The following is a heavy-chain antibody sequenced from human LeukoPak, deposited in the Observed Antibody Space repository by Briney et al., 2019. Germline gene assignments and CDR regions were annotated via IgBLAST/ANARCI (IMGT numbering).Heavy chain of an antibody. CDR2: IGSAGDT. CDR1: GFTFSSYD. CDR3: ARAIPDYGGNSGAFDI. J-gene: IGHJ3*02. D-gene: IGHD4-23*01. V-gene: IGHV3-13*04. Sequence: GGSLRLSCAASGFTFSSYDMHWVRQATGKGLEWVSAIGSAGDTYYPGSVKGRLTISRENAKNSLYLQMNSLRAGDTAVYYCARAIPDYGGNSGAFDIWGQGTMVTVSS.